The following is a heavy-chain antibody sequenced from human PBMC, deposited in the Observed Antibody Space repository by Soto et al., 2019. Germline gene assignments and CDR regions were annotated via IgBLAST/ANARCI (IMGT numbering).Heavy chain of an antibody. CDR3: ASQSSEWLLFAS. J-gene: IGHJ4*02. Sequence: GGSLRLSCAVSGFAFSGYAMHWVRQAPGKGLEWVARISYDGSSQVYADSVKGRFTISRDNSERTLSLQMNSLRPEDTAVYYCASQSSEWLLFASWGQGALVTVSS. CDR1: GFAFSGYA. CDR2: ISYDGSSQ. V-gene: IGHV3-30*04. D-gene: IGHD5-12*01.